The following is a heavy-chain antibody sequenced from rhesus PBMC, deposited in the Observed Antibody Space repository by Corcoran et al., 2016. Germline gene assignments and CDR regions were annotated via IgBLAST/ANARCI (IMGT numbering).Heavy chain of an antibody. D-gene: IGHD5-42*01. V-gene: IGHV4-173*01. CDR1: GGSISSDY. CDR2: ISGSGGNT. Sequence: QLQLQESGPGLVKPSETLSLTCAVSGGSISSDYWRSIRQPPGKGLECVGRISGSGGNTDYNPSRKSGVTISIATSKNQVSLRLRSVTAADMAVYYCARTTELGIPFDYWGQGVQVTVSS. CDR3: ARTTELGIPFDY. J-gene: IGHJ4*01.